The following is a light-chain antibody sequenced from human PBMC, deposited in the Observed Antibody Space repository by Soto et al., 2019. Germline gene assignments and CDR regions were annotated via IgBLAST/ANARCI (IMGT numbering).Light chain of an antibody. J-gene: IGKJ4*01. CDR1: QSVNSY. CDR2: DAS. CDR3: QQSSKWPLT. V-gene: IGKV3-11*01. Sequence: EIVLTQSPATLSLSPGERATLSCRASQSVNSYLAWYQQKPGQAPRLLIYDASNRATGIPARFSGSGSGTDFSLTISSLEPEDLAVYYCQQSSKWPLTFGGGTKVEIK.